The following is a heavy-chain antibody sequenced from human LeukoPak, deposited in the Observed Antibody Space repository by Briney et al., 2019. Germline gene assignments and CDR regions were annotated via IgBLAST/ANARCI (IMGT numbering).Heavy chain of an antibody. V-gene: IGHV3-21*01. Sequence: PGGSLRLSCAASGFTFSSYSMNWVRQAPGKGLEWASSISSSSSYIYYADSVKGRFTISRDNAKNSLYLQMNSLRAEDTAVYYCAREGAYCGGDCYDAFDIWGQGTMVTVSS. J-gene: IGHJ3*02. D-gene: IGHD2-21*02. CDR1: GFTFSSYS. CDR2: ISSSSSYI. CDR3: AREGAYCGGDCYDAFDI.